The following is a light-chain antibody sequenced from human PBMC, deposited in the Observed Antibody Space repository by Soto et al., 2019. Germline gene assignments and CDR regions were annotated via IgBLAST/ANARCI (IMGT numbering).Light chain of an antibody. CDR1: QSVSSSV. Sequence: EIVLTQSPGTLSLSPGERATLSCRASQSVSSSVLAWYQQKPGQAPRLLIYGASSRATGIPDRFSGSGSGTDFTLTISRLEPEDVAVYYCQQYGSSRTWTFGQGTKVDIK. V-gene: IGKV3-20*01. J-gene: IGKJ1*01. CDR3: QQYGSSRTWT. CDR2: GAS.